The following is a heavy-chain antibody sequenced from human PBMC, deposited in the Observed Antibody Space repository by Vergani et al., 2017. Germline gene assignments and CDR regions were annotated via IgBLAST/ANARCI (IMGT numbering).Heavy chain of an antibody. Sequence: EVQLLESGGDLVQPGGSLRLSCAASGFTFSSYAMSWVRQAPGKGLDWVSIISGSGVGTYYADSVKGRFTISRDNTKNTLYLQMNSLRAEDTAVYYCARGRLPYDHWGQGTLVTVSS. V-gene: IGHV3-23*01. CDR3: ARGRLPYDH. D-gene: IGHD2-2*02. CDR1: GFTFSSYA. J-gene: IGHJ4*02. CDR2: ISGSGVGT.